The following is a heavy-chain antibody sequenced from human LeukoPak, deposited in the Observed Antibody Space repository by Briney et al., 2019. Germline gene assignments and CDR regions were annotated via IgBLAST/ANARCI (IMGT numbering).Heavy chain of an antibody. CDR3: ARAGLLGSGSDSFDL. CDR1: GGSISSGGHF. D-gene: IGHD3-10*01. J-gene: IGHJ3*01. V-gene: IGHV4-31*03. Sequence: SETLSLTCTVSGGSISSGGHFWGWIRQHPGKGLEWIGYIYNSGRTNYSPSLKSRVSISVDTSTNQFSLKLSSVTAADTAVYYCARAGLLGSGSDSFDLWGQGTLVTVSS. CDR2: IYNSGRT.